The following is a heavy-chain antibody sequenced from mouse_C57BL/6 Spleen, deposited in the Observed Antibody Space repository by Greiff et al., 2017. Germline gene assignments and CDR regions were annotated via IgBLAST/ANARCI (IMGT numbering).Heavy chain of an antibody. V-gene: IGHV1-53*01. Sequence: QVQLQQPGTELVKPGASVKLSCKASGYTFTSYWMHWVKQRPGQGLEWIGNINPSNGGTNYNEKFKSKATLTVDKSSSTAYMQLSSLTSEDSAVYYGARSEGLRRHWYFDVWGTGTTVTVSS. CDR2: INPSNGGT. J-gene: IGHJ1*03. D-gene: IGHD2-4*01. CDR1: GYTFTSYW. CDR3: ARSEGLRRHWYFDV.